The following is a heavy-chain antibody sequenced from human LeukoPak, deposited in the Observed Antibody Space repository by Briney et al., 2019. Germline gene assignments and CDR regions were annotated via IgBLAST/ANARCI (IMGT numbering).Heavy chain of an antibody. J-gene: IGHJ5*02. Sequence: ASVKVSCKASGYTFTSYYMHWVRQAPGQGLEWMGIINPSGGSTSYAQKFQGRVTMTRDTSTSTVYMELSSLRSEDTAVYYCAREIGPAIVVVVAATRVDNWFDPWGQGTLVTVSS. D-gene: IGHD2-15*01. CDR3: AREIGPAIVVVVAATRVDNWFDP. CDR1: GYTFTSYY. V-gene: IGHV1-46*01. CDR2: INPSGGST.